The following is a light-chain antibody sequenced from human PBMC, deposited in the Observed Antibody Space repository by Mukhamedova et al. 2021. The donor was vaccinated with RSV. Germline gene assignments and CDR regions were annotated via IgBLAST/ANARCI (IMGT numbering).Light chain of an antibody. J-gene: IGKJ4*01. CDR3: QQYYSTPLT. Sequence: INCKSSQSVLYSSNNKNYLAWYQQKPGQPPKLLIYWASTRESGVPDRFSGSGSGTDFSLTISSLQAEDVAVYYCQQYYSTPLTFG. V-gene: IGKV4-1*01. CDR1: QSVLYSSNNKNY. CDR2: WAS.